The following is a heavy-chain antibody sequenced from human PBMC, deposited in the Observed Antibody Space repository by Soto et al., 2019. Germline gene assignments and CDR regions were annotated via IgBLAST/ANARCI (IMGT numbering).Heavy chain of an antibody. CDR3: APATTPCEWLRLLDCIDY. Sequence: QVQLVQSGAEVKKPGASVKVSCKVSGYTLTELSMHWVRQAPGKGLEWMGGFDNEDGETIYAQKFQGRVTMTENTSTDTAYVEKSSLRSEDTAVYICAPATTPCEWLRLLDCIDYWGQGTLVTVSS. CDR1: GYTLTELS. CDR2: FDNEDGET. V-gene: IGHV1-24*01. D-gene: IGHD5-12*01. J-gene: IGHJ4*02.